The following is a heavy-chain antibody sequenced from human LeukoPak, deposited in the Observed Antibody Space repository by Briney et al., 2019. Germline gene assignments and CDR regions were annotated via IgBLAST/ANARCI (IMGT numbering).Heavy chain of an antibody. CDR2: IYSGGST. CDR3: AGAKTHYYDSSGYYFH. V-gene: IGHV3-66*01. J-gene: IGHJ4*02. D-gene: IGHD3-22*01. Sequence: GGSLRLSCAASGFTVSSNYMSWVRQAPGKGLEWVSVIYSGGSTYYADSVKGRFTISRDSSKNTLYLQMNSLRAEDTAVYYCAGAKTHYYDSSGYYFHWGQGTLVTVSS. CDR1: GFTVSSNY.